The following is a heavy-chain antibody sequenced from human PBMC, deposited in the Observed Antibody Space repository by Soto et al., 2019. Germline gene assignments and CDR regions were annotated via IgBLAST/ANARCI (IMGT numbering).Heavy chain of an antibody. Sequence: ASVKVSCKASGYTFTSYAMHWVRQAPGQRLEWMGWINAGNGNTKYSQKFQGRVTITRDTSASTAYMELSSLRSEDTAVYYCARFFTLVGGAEADYWGQGTLVTAPQ. CDR2: INAGNGNT. CDR3: ARFFTLVGGAEADY. V-gene: IGHV1-3*01. D-gene: IGHD3-16*01. J-gene: IGHJ4*02. CDR1: GYTFTSYA.